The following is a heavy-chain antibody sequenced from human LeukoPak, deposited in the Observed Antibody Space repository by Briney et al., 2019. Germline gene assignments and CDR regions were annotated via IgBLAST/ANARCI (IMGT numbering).Heavy chain of an antibody. Sequence: GESLKISCKASGYSFTTYWIGWVRQVPGEGLEWVGIIYPADSTAKYSPSFQGQVTISVDKSISTAYLQWSRLEASDTAVYYCARQGCSSTSCHNWFDPWGQGTLVTVSS. D-gene: IGHD2-2*01. J-gene: IGHJ5*02. CDR2: IYPADSTA. CDR3: ARQGCSSTSCHNWFDP. V-gene: IGHV5-51*01. CDR1: GYSFTTYW.